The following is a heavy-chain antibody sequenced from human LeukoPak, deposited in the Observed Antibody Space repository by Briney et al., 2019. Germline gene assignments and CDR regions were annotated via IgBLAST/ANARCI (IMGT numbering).Heavy chain of an antibody. J-gene: IGHJ4*02. CDR2: ITTSDGNT. CDR3: AKDITPYCGGDCYSAPDY. Sequence: GGSLRLSCAASGFTFSSYTMSWVRQAPGKGLEWVSTITTSDGNTYYADSVKGRFTISRDNSKNTLYLQMNSLRAEDTAVYYCAKDITPYCGGDCYSAPDYWGQGTLVTVSS. V-gene: IGHV3-23*01. CDR1: GFTFSSYT. D-gene: IGHD2-21*02.